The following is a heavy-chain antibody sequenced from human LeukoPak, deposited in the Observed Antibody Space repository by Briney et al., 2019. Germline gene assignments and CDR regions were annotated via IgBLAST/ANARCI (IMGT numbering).Heavy chain of an antibody. CDR3: AREYRSSSGSFD. Sequence: SQTLSLTCTVSGGSISSGSYYRSWIRQPAGKGLEWIGRIYTSGSTNYNPSLKSRATISVDTSKNQFSLNLSSVTAADTAVYYCAREYRSSSGSFDWGQGTLVTVSS. CDR2: IYTSGST. D-gene: IGHD6-6*01. V-gene: IGHV4-61*02. CDR1: GGSISSGSYY. J-gene: IGHJ4*02.